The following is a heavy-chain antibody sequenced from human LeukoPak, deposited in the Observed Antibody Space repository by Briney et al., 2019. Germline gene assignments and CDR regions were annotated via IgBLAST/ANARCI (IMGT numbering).Heavy chain of an antibody. D-gene: IGHD2-2*01. V-gene: IGHV1-46*01. CDR3: ARRLVPAADYYYMDV. CDR2: INPSGGST. Sequence: ASVKVSCKASGYTFTSYYMHWVRQAPGQGLEWMGIINPSGGSTSYAQKFQGRVTMTRDTSTSTVYMELSSLRSEDTAVYYCARRLVPAADYYYMDVWGKGTTVTVSS. CDR1: GYTFTSYY. J-gene: IGHJ6*03.